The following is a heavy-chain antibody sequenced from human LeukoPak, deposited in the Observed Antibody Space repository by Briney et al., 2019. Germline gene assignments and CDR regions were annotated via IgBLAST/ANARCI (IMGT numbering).Heavy chain of an antibody. CDR2: INHSGST. J-gene: IGHJ4*02. D-gene: IGHD5-18*01. V-gene: IGHV4-34*01. Sequence: SETLSLTCAVYGGSFSGYYWSWIRQPPGKGLEWIGEINHSGSTNYNPSLKSRVTISVDTSKNQFSLKLSSVTAADTAVYYCARVGYVDTAMVPYWGQGILVTVSS. CDR1: GGSFSGYY. CDR3: ARVGYVDTAMVPY.